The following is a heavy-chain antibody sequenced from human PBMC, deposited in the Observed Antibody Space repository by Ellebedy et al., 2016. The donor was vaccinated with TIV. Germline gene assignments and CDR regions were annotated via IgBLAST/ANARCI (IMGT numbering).Heavy chain of an antibody. J-gene: IGHJ4*02. D-gene: IGHD3-22*01. CDR2: ISAYNGNT. Sequence: ASVKVSCKASGYTFTSYGISWVRQAPGQGLEWMGWISAYNGNTNYAQKLQGRVTMTTDTSTSTAYMELRSLRSDDTAVYYCARKYYYDSSGYYLLYYFDYWGQGTLVTVSS. CDR3: ARKYYYDSSGYYLLYYFDY. V-gene: IGHV1-18*04. CDR1: GYTFTSYG.